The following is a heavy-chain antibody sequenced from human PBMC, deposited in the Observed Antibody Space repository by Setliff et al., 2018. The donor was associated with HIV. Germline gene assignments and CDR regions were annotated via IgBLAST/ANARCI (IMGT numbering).Heavy chain of an antibody. D-gene: IGHD2-8*01. J-gene: IGHJ3*02. CDR1: GGSFSGYY. CDR3: ARHSPNVGVRGDAFDI. Sequence: PSETLSLTCAVYGGSFSGYYWTWIRQPPGKGLEWIGDINHSGKTNYNRSLKSRVTISLDTSKNQFSLRLTSVTAADTAVYYCARHSPNVGVRGDAFDIWGQGTVVTVS. V-gene: IGHV4-34*01. CDR2: INHSGKT.